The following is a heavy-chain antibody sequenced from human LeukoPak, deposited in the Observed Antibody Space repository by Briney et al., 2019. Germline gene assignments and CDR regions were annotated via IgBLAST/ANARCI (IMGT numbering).Heavy chain of an antibody. CDR1: GGSINNDY. Sequence: PSETLSLTCIVSGGSINNDYWSWIRQPPGKGLEWIGYLSYSGSTSYNPSLKRRVTISADTSKNQFSLKMNSVTAADTAVYYCARSLSRSSYGNFDYWGQGTLVTVSP. J-gene: IGHJ4*02. D-gene: IGHD3-10*01. CDR2: LSYSGST. V-gene: IGHV4-59*01. CDR3: ARSLSRSSYGNFDY.